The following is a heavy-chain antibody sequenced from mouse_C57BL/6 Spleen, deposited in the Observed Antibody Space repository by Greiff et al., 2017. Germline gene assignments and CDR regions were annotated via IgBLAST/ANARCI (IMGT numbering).Heavy chain of an antibody. J-gene: IGHJ2*01. V-gene: IGHV1-55*01. D-gene: IGHD2-4*01. CDR2: IYPGSGST. CDR3: ARGGDDYAWGPYFDY. CDR1: GYTFTSYW. Sequence: QVQLQQPGAELVKPGASVKMSCKASGYTFTSYWITWVKQRPGQGLEWIGDIYPGSGSTNYNERFKSKATRTVDKSSSTAYMQLISLTSEDSAVYYCARGGDDYAWGPYFDYWGQGTTLTVSS.